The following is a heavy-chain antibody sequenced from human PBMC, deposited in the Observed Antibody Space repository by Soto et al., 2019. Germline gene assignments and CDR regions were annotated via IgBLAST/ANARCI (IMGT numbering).Heavy chain of an antibody. CDR2: IYTDGST. CDR3: AGRINSYGAYDF. Sequence: PGGSLRLSCAASGFTVSSNYMSWVRQAPGKGLEWVSIIYTDGSTYYADSVKGRFTLSRDDSKNTLYLQINSLRVEDTAVYYCAGRINSYGAYDFWGQATLVTVSS. D-gene: IGHD4-17*01. J-gene: IGHJ4*02. CDR1: GFTVSSNY. V-gene: IGHV3-66*01.